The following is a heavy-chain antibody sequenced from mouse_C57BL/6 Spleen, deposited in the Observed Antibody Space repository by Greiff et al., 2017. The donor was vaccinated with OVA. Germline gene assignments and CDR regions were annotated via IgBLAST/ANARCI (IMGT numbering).Heavy chain of an antibody. CDR3: GGKGYYNCSSDCDY. CDR2: IHPNSGST. D-gene: IGHD1-1*01. Sequence: QVQLQQPGAELVKPGASVKLSCKASGYTFTSYWMHWVKQRPGQGLEWIGMIHPNSGSTNYNEKFKSKATLTVDKSSSTAYMQLSSLTSEDAAVYDCGGKGYYNCSSDCDYWGKGTTLTVAS. V-gene: IGHV1-64*01. CDR1: GYTFTSYW. J-gene: IGHJ2*01.